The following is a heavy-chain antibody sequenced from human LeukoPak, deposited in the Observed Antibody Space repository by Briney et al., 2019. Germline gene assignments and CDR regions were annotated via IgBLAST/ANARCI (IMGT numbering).Heavy chain of an antibody. Sequence: PGGSLRLSCTASGFTFGDYAMSWFRQAPGKGLEWVSVIGGSGGSTYYADSVKGRFTISRDTSDNTIYLQMNSLRADDTAVYYCATSPRVTLYVMGDFAYWGQGTLVTVSS. V-gene: IGHV3-23*01. CDR2: IGGSGGST. D-gene: IGHD3-16*01. J-gene: IGHJ4*02. CDR3: ATSPRVTLYVMGDFAY. CDR1: GFTFGDYA.